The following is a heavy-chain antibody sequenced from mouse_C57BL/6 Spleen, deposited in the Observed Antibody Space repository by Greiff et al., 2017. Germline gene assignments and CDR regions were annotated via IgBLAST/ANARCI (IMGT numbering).Heavy chain of an antibody. Sequence: VQLQQSGPELVKPGASVKISCKASGYTFTDYYMNWVKQSHGKSLEWIGDINPNNGGTSYNQKFKGKATLTVDKSSSTAYMERRSLTSEDSAVYYCARRGNYRGYFDVWGTGTTVTVSS. J-gene: IGHJ1*03. CDR2: INPNNGGT. CDR3: ARRGNYRGYFDV. V-gene: IGHV1-26*01. D-gene: IGHD2-12*01. CDR1: GYTFTDYY.